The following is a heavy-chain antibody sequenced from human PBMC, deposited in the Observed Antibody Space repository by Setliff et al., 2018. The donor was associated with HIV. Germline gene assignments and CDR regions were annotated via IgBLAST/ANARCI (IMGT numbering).Heavy chain of an antibody. J-gene: IGHJ6*03. Sequence: ETLSLTCTVSGGSISRSTHHWAWIRQPPGKGLEWIGNIHYSGSTYYNPSLKSRVTISVDTSKNQFSLKLSSVTAADRAVYYCARHRDPPGSSWICYYSYMDVWGKGTTVTVSS. V-gene: IGHV4-39*01. CDR1: GGSISRSTHH. CDR2: IHYSGST. CDR3: ARHRDPPGSSWICYYSYMDV. D-gene: IGHD6-13*01.